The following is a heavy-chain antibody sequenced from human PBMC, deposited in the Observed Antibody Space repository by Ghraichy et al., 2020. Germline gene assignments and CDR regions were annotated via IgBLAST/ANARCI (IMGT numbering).Heavy chain of an antibody. CDR1: GGTFRNYA. Sequence: SVKVSCKASGGTFRNYAISWVRQAPGQGLEWMGRITPILNIANSAQKFQGRVTITVDQYTSTAFMELNSLTSEDTAVYFCARERRNGYSSGKTYYFYGMDVWGQGTTVTVSS. CDR2: ITPILNIA. D-gene: IGHD5-18*01. J-gene: IGHJ6*02. V-gene: IGHV1-69*04. CDR3: ARERRNGYSSGKTYYFYGMDV.